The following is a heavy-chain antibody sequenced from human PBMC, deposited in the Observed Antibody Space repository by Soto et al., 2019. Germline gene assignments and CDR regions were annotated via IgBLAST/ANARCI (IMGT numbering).Heavy chain of an antibody. Sequence: EVQLVESGGGLVKPGGSLRLSCAASGFTFSSYSMNWVRQAPGKGLEWVSSISSSSSYIYYADSVKGRFTISRDNAKNPLHLQMNSLRAEDTAVYYCARYLGYYGSGSSGEFDYWGQGTLVTVSS. CDR2: ISSSSSYI. D-gene: IGHD3-10*01. CDR3: ARYLGYYGSGSSGEFDY. CDR1: GFTFSSYS. V-gene: IGHV3-21*01. J-gene: IGHJ4*02.